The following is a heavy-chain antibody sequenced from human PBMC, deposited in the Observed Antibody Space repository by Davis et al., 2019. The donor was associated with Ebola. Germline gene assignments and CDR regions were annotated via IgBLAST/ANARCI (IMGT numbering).Heavy chain of an antibody. CDR2: IIPIFGTA. V-gene: IGHV1-69*13. CDR3: ARDLQFGELGMDV. Sequence: SVKVSCKASGGTFSSYAISWVRQAPGQGLEWMGGIIPIFGTANYAQKFQGRVTITADESTSTAYMELSSLRSEDTAVYYCARDLQFGELGMDVWGQGTTVTVSS. CDR1: GGTFSSYA. J-gene: IGHJ6*02. D-gene: IGHD3-16*01.